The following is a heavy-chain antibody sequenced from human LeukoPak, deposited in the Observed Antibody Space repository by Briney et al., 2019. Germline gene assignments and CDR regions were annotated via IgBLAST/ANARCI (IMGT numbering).Heavy chain of an antibody. J-gene: IGHJ4*02. Sequence: PSQTLSLTCTVSGGSISSGGYYWTWIRQHPGKGLEWIGYIYSSRSTYYSPSLKSRVTISVDTSKNQFSLKLSSVTAADTAVYYCARGSDGRGYPFDYWGQGTLVTVSS. V-gene: IGHV4-31*03. D-gene: IGHD3-22*01. CDR2: IYSSRST. CDR3: ARGSDGRGYPFDY. CDR1: GGSISSGGYY.